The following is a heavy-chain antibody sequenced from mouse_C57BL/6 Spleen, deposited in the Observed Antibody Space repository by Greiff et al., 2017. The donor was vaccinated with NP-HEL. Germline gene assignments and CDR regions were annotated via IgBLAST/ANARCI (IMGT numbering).Heavy chain of an antibody. CDR2: ISDGGSYT. J-gene: IGHJ4*01. Sequence: EVKLMESGGGLVKPGGSLKLSCAASGFTFSSYAMSWVRQTPEKRLEWVATISDGGSYTYYPDNVKGRFTISRDNAKNNLYLQMSHLKSEDTAMDYCARDYGREGSYWWGQGTSVTVSS. D-gene: IGHD1-1*01. CDR1: GFTFSSYA. V-gene: IGHV5-4*01. CDR3: ARDYGREGSYW.